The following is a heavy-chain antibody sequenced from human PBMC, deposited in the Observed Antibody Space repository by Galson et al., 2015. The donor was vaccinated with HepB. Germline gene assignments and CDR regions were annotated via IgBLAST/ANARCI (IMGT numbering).Heavy chain of an antibody. CDR3: ARDGGYCTGSTNCYLPLDY. J-gene: IGHJ4*02. V-gene: IGHV3-11*05. Sequence: SLRLSCAASGFTFSDHYMSWIRQAPGKGLEWVSYISGSSTYTNYADSVKGRFTISRDNAKNSLYLQMNSLRAEDTAVYYCARDGGYCTGSTNCYLPLDYWGQGTLVTVSS. D-gene: IGHD2-8*02. CDR1: GFTFSDHY. CDR2: ISGSSTYT.